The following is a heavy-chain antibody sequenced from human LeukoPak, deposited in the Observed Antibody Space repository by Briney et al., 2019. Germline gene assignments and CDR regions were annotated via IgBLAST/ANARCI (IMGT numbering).Heavy chain of an antibody. CDR1: GFTFSSYG. CDR2: IRYDGSNK. D-gene: IGHD5-18*01. V-gene: IGHV3-30*02. J-gene: IGHJ6*03. Sequence: PGGSLRLSCAASGFTFSSYGMHWVRQAPGKGLEWVAFIRYDGSNKYYADSVKGRFTISRDNSKNTLYLQMNSLRAEDTAVYYCAKDYREVDTAMVRIRAYYYYSMDVWGKGTTVTVSS. CDR3: AKDYREVDTAMVRIRAYYYYSMDV.